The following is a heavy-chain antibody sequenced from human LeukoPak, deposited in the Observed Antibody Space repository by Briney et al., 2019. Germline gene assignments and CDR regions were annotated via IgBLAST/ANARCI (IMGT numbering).Heavy chain of an antibody. Sequence: GGSLRLSCAASGFTFSSYGMHWVRQAPGKGLEWVAVISYDGSNKYYADSVKGRFTISRDNSKNTLYLQMNSLRAEDTAVYYCAKEEKYYYGSSGYYYEAFHMWGQGTMVTVSS. CDR2: ISYDGSNK. CDR3: AKEEKYYYGSSGYYYEAFHM. CDR1: GFTFSSYG. J-gene: IGHJ3*02. D-gene: IGHD3-22*01. V-gene: IGHV3-30*18.